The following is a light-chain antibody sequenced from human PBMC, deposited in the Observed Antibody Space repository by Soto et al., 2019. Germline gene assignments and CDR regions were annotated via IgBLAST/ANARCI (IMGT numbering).Light chain of an antibody. Sequence: DIQMTQSPSILSASVGDRVAITCRASESISNWLAWYQQKPGKAPKVLIYDASRLQSGVPERFSGSGSGTEFTLTISSLQDDDIATYYCQQYKSYSYTFGQGTNLEI. CDR3: QQYKSYSYT. CDR2: DAS. CDR1: ESISNW. V-gene: IGKV1-5*01. J-gene: IGKJ2*01.